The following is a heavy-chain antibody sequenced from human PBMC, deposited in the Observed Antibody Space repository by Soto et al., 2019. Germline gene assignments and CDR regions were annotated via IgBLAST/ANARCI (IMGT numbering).Heavy chain of an antibody. J-gene: IGHJ5*02. CDR3: ARVLRWKWFDP. CDR2: INHSGST. CDR1: GGSFSGYY. V-gene: IGHV4-34*01. D-gene: IGHD4-17*01. Sequence: QVQLQQWGAGLLKPSETLSLTCAVYGGSFSGYYWSWIRQPPGKGLEWIGEINHSGSTNYNPSLKSRVPISVDTSKNQFSLKLSSVTAADTAVYYCARVLRWKWFDPWGQGTLVTVSS.